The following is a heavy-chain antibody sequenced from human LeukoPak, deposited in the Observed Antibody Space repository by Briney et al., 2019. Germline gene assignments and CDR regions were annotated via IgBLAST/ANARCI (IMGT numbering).Heavy chain of an antibody. CDR3: ARAITYDSSGYYLWY. Sequence: ASVKVSCKASGYTFTSYYMRWVRQAPGQGLEWMGIINPSGGSTSYAQQFQGRVTMTRHTSTSTVYMELSSLRSEDTAVYYCARAITYDSSGYYLWYWGQGTLVTVSS. D-gene: IGHD3-22*01. J-gene: IGHJ4*02. V-gene: IGHV1-46*01. CDR1: GYTFTSYY. CDR2: INPSGGST.